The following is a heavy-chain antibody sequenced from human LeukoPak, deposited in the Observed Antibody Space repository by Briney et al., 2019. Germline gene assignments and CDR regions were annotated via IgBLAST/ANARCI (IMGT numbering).Heavy chain of an antibody. CDR2: ISVSGGSA. CDR1: GFTFRSYA. J-gene: IGHJ4*02. V-gene: IGHV3-23*01. D-gene: IGHD3-10*01. Sequence: PGGSLRLSCAASGFTFRSYAMSWVRQAPGKGLGWVSTISVSGGSAYYADSVKGRFTISRDNSKNTLYLQMDSLRAEDTAVYYCAKREGGSGSYRLYYFDYWGQGTLVTVSA. CDR3: AKREGGSGSYRLYYFDY.